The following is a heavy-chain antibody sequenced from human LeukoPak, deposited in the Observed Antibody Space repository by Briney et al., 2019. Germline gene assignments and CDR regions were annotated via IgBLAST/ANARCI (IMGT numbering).Heavy chain of an antibody. D-gene: IGHD5-18*01. Sequence: TTSETLSLTCTVSGGSISSSSYYWSWIRQPPGKGLEWIGEINHSGSTNYNPSLKSRVTISVDTSKNQFSLKLSSVTAADTAVYYCARRGYSYGTIHYYYYYYMDVWGKGTTVTISS. CDR2: INHSGST. CDR3: ARRGYSYGTIHYYYYYYMDV. CDR1: GGSISSSSYY. V-gene: IGHV4-39*07. J-gene: IGHJ6*03.